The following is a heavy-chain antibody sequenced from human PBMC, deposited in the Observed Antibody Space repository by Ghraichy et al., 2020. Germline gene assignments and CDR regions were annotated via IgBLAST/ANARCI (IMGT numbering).Heavy chain of an antibody. J-gene: IGHJ4*02. CDR2: IYSGGST. CDR3: ARESVDTAMVTEY. V-gene: IGHV3-53*01. CDR1: GFTVSNNY. Sequence: GGSLRLSCAASGFTVSNNYMSWVRQAPGKGLEWVSVIYSGGSTYYADSVKGRFTISRDNSKNTLYLQMNSLRAEDTAVYYCARESVDTAMVTEYWGQGTLVTVSS. D-gene: IGHD5-18*01.